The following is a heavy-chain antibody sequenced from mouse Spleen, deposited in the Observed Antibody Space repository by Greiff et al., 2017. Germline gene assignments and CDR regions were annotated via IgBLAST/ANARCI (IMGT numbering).Heavy chain of an antibody. Sequence: EVKLQESGPGLVKPSQSLSLTCSVTGYSITSGYYWNWIRQFPGNKLEWMGYISYDGSNNYNPSLKNRISITRDTSKNQFFLKLNSVTTEDTATYYCARDWDGAWFAYWGQGTLVTVSA. CDR1: GYSITSGYY. D-gene: IGHD4-1*01. CDR2: ISYDGSN. V-gene: IGHV3-6*01. J-gene: IGHJ3*01. CDR3: ARDWDGAWFAY.